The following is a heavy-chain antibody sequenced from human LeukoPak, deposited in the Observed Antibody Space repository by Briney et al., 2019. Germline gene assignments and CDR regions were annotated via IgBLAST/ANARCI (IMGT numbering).Heavy chain of an antibody. CDR3: ARAGPNVVIHLLGTTPLSAAFDI. V-gene: IGHV1-69*02. Sequence: SVKVSCKASGGTFSSYTISWVRQAPGQGLEWMGRIIPILGIANYAQKFQGRVTITADKSTSTAYMELGSLRSEDTAVYYCARAGPNVVIHLLGTTPLSAAFDIWGQGTMVTVSS. J-gene: IGHJ3*02. CDR2: IIPILGIA. CDR1: GGTFSSYT. D-gene: IGHD2-21*01.